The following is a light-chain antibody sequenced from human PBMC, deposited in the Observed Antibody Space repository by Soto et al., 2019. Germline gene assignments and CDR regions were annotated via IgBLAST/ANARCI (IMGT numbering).Light chain of an antibody. CDR3: QQLISYPLT. CDR1: QGISSY. V-gene: IGKV1-9*01. CDR2: AAS. J-gene: IGKJ4*01. Sequence: DIQLTQSPSFLSASVGDRVTIACRASQGISSYLAWFQQKPGKAPKLLIYAASTLQSGVPSRFSGSGSGTEFTLTISNLQPEDFATYYCQQLISYPLTFGGGTKVEIK.